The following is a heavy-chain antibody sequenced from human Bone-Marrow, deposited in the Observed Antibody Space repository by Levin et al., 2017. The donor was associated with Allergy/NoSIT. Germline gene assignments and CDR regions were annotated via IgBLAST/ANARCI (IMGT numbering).Heavy chain of an antibody. CDR2: IGPDGSET. J-gene: IGHJ4*02. Sequence: GESLKISCVVSGFTFSKYWISWVRQTPEKRLEWVGNIGPDGSETHYADSLGGRFTISRDNARNSVYLQMSSLRADDTAVYFCAGTGFWGQGALVTVSS. CDR3: AGTGF. V-gene: IGHV3-7*03. CDR1: GFTFSKYW.